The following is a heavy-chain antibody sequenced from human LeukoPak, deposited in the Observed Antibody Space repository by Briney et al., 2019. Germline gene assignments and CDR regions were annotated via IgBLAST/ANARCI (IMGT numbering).Heavy chain of an antibody. CDR2: IYYSGST. J-gene: IGHJ3*02. D-gene: IGHD3-22*01. Sequence: SETLSLTCTVSGGSISSYYWSWIRQPPGKGLEWIGYIYYSGSTNYNPSLKSRVTISVDTSKNQFSLKLSSVTAADTAVYYCARHYYYDSSGHPDIWGQGTTVTVSS. CDR3: ARHYYYDSSGHPDI. CDR1: GGSISSYY. V-gene: IGHV4-59*08.